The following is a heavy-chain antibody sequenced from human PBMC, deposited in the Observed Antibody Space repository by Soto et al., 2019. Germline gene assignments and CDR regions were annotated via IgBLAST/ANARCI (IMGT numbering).Heavy chain of an antibody. Sequence: QVQLVQSGAEEKKPGASVKVSCKASGYTFTSYAMHWVRQAPGQRLEWMGWINAGNGNTKYSQKFQGRVTITRDTSASTAYMELSSLRSEDKAVYYCARSIVVVTALDYWGQGTLVSVFS. D-gene: IGHD2-21*02. CDR3: ARSIVVVTALDY. CDR2: INAGNGNT. CDR1: GYTFTSYA. J-gene: IGHJ4*02. V-gene: IGHV1-3*05.